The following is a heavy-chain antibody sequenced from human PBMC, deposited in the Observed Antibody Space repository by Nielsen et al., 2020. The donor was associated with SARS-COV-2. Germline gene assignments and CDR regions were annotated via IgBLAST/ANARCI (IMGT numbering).Heavy chain of an antibody. Sequence: GESLKISCAASGFTFSSYWMHWVRQAPGKGLVWVSRINSDGSSTSYADSVKGRFTISRDNAKNTLYLQMNSLRAEDTAVHYCAAGYYYYGMDVWGQGTTVTVSS. CDR3: AAGYYYYGMDV. CDR2: INSDGSST. CDR1: GFTFSSYW. V-gene: IGHV3-74*01. J-gene: IGHJ6*02.